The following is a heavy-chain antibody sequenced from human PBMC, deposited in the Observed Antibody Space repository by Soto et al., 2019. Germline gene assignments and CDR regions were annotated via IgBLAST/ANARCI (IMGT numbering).Heavy chain of an antibody. Sequence: HPGGSLRLSCAASGFTFSSYGMHWVRQAPGKGLEWVAVISYDGSNKYYADSVKGRFTISRDNSKNTLYLQMNSLRAEDTAVYYCAKSLRSGTHYYYGMDVWGQGTTVTVSS. CDR1: GFTFSSYG. CDR3: AKSLRSGTHYYYGMDV. J-gene: IGHJ6*02. CDR2: ISYDGSNK. D-gene: IGHD1-1*01. V-gene: IGHV3-30*18.